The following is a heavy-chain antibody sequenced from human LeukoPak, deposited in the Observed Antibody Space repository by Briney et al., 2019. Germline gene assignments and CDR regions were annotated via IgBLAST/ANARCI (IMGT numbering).Heavy chain of an antibody. CDR2: ISPKSGGT. Sequence: GASVKVSCKASVYTFTDHYMHWVRQAPGQGLEWMGWISPKSGGTNYAQKFQGRVTMTRDTSVSTAYMELSRLRSDGTAVYYCATNEVVGLYSYFDYWGQGTLVTVSS. J-gene: IGHJ4*02. D-gene: IGHD5-12*01. CDR1: VYTFTDHY. CDR3: ATNEVVGLYSYFDY. V-gene: IGHV1-2*02.